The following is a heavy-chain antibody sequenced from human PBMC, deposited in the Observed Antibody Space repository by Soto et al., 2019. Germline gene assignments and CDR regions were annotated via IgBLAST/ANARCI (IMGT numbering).Heavy chain of an antibody. CDR1: GFTFSSYS. Sequence: EVQLVESGGGLVKPGGSLRLSCAASGFTFSSYSMNWVRQAPGKGLEWVSSISSSSSYIYYADSVKGRFTISRDNAKNSLYLQMNSLRAEDTAVYYCAVVGYDYDILTGYYKLNYFDYWGQGTLVTVSS. J-gene: IGHJ4*02. D-gene: IGHD3-9*01. CDR3: AVVGYDYDILTGYYKLNYFDY. V-gene: IGHV3-21*01. CDR2: ISSSSSYI.